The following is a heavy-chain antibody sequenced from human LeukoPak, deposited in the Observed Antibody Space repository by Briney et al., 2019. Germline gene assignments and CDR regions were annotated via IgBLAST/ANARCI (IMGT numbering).Heavy chain of an antibody. V-gene: IGHV4-30-4*01. Sequence: SETLSLTCTVSGGSISSGDYYWSWVRQPPGKGPEWIAYMYYSGSTYYNPSLKSRVTMSADTSKNQLSLKLSSVTAADTAVYYCARPYYYDSRIDPWGQGILVTVSS. CDR2: MYYSGST. CDR3: ARPYYYDSRIDP. J-gene: IGHJ5*02. D-gene: IGHD3-22*01. CDR1: GGSISSGDYY.